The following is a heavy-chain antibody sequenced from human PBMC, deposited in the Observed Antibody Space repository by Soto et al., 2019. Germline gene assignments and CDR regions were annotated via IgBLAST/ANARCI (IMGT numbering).Heavy chain of an antibody. CDR3: ARHSPYYDFWSGYPHQGWFDP. D-gene: IGHD3-3*01. CDR1: GGSICSSSHY. J-gene: IGHJ5*02. Sequence: SETPSLTCTVSGGSICSSSHYWGWIRQPPGKGLEWIGSIYYSGSTYYNPSLKSRVTISVDTSKNQFSLKLSSVTAADTAVYYCARHSPYYDFWSGYPHQGWFDPWGQGTLVTVSS. V-gene: IGHV4-39*01. CDR2: IYYSGST.